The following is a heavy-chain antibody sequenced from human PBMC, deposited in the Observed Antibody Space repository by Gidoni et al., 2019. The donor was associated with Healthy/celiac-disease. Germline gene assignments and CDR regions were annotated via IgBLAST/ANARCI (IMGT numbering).Heavy chain of an antibody. CDR2: IYYSGST. CDR3: ARDLAHNLNWFDP. D-gene: IGHD3-3*02. V-gene: IGHV4-30-4*01. CDR1: AGPIISGDYY. Sequence: QVQLQESGPGLVKPSQTLSLTCTVSAGPIISGDYYWSWIRQPPGKGLEWIGYIYYSGSTYYNPSLKSRVTISVDTSKNQFSLKLSSVTAADTAVYYCARDLAHNLNWFDPWGQGTLVTVSS. J-gene: IGHJ5*02.